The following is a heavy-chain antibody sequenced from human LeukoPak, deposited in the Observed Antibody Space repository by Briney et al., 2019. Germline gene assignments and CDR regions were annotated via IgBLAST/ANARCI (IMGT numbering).Heavy chain of an antibody. CDR1: GFTFCSYA. V-gene: IGHV3-30-3*01. CDR2: ISYDAHSK. J-gene: IGHJ4*02. D-gene: IGHD2-2*01. Sequence: TGGSLRLSCAACGFTFCSYAMHGVRRAPGKGLEGVAFISYDAHSKYKADSVKGRFTISRDNSNNTLFLEMDSMRPEDTAMYSCARVGPTGYCSSTSCYADNWGQGTLVIVSS. CDR3: ARVGPTGYCSSTSCYADN.